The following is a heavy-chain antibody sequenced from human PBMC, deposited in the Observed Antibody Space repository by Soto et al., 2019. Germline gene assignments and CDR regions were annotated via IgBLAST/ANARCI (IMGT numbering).Heavy chain of an antibody. CDR3: VRQGFGRLHGLVDV. V-gene: IGHV4-59*08. J-gene: IGHJ6*02. Sequence: QVQLQESGPGLVKPSETLSLTCTVSDDSSSSYKWSWIRQPPGRRLEWIGYIDSSGGTSYNPSLRSRVTIPVDTSTKQFSLKLSSVTAADTAVYYCVRQGFGRLHGLVDVWGQGTTVTVSS. CDR2: IDSSGGT. CDR1: DDSSSSYK. D-gene: IGHD3-10*01.